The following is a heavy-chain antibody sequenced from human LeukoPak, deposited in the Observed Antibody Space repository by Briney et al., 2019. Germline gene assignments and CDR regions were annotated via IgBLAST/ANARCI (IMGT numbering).Heavy chain of an antibody. J-gene: IGHJ4*02. Sequence: GGSLRLSCAASGFMFSEYTMNWVRQAPGKGLEWVSSISTLGTHKYYTDSVKGRFSISRVNVNNSLFLQMDSLRAEDTAVYYCARISLTDSGYDLGFLDSWGQGTLVTVSS. V-gene: IGHV3-21*01. CDR1: GFMFSEYT. CDR2: ISTLGTHK. CDR3: ARISLTDSGYDLGFLDS. D-gene: IGHD5-12*01.